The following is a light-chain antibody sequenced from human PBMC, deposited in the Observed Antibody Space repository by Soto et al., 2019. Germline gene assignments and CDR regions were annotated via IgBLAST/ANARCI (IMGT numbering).Light chain of an antibody. CDR2: GNT. V-gene: IGLV1-40*01. J-gene: IGLJ1*01. CDR1: SSNIGAGYP. CDR3: QSYDSSLSAYV. Sequence: QSVLTQPPSVSGAPGQRVTIYCTGSSSNIGAGYPVHWYQQLPGTAPKLLIFGNTNRPSGVPDRFSGSRSGLAITGLQAEDEADYYCQSYDSSLSAYVFGTGTKVTV.